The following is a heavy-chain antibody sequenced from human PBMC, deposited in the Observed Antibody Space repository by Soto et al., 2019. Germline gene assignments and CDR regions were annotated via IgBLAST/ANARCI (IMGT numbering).Heavy chain of an antibody. CDR1: GGSFSGYY. V-gene: IGHV4-34*02. D-gene: IGHD3-22*01. J-gene: IGHJ4*02. Sequence: QVQLQQWGAGLLKPSETLSLTCVVYGGSFSGYYWSWIRQPPGEGLEWFGEANHSGGIDYYPSLKSRVTIAVDTSKNQFSLKLSSVTPADTAVYCRAGRNGYYSGIDYWGQGTLVTVSS. CDR3: AGRNGYYSGIDY. CDR2: ANHSGGI.